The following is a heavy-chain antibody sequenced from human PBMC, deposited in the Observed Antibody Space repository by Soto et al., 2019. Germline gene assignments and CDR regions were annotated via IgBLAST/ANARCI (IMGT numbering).Heavy chain of an antibody. Sequence: GGSLRLSCAASGFTFSSYAMHWVRQAPGKGLEWVAVISYDGSNKYYADSVKGRFTISRDNSKNTLYLQMNSLRAEDTAVYYCARDDLDIVVVVAPGPPGYWGQGTLVTVSS. CDR1: GFTFSSYA. D-gene: IGHD2-15*01. V-gene: IGHV3-30*04. J-gene: IGHJ4*02. CDR2: ISYDGSNK. CDR3: ARDDLDIVVVVAPGPPGY.